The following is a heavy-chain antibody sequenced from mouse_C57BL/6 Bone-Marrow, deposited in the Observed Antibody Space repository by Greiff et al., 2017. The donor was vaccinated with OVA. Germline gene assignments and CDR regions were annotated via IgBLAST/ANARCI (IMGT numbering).Heavy chain of an antibody. CDR2: IDPSDSYT. Sequence: QVQLQQPGAELVMPGASVKLSCKASGYTFTSSWMHWVKQRPGQGLEWIGEIDPSDSYTNYNQKFKGKSTLTVDKSSSTAYMQLSSLTSEDSAVYYCARAGLYAMDYWGQGTSVTVSS. CDR1: GYTFTSSW. J-gene: IGHJ4*01. V-gene: IGHV1-69*01. D-gene: IGHD3-1*01. CDR3: ARAGLYAMDY.